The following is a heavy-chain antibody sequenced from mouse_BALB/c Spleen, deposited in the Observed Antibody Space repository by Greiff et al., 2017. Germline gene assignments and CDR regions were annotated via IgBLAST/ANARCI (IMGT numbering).Heavy chain of an antibody. Sequence: QVQLQQSGAELVRPGTSVKISCKASGYTFTNYWLGWVKQRPGHGLEWIGDIYPGGGYTNYNEKFKGKATLTADTSSSTAYMQLSSLTSEDSAVYFCASYYGSRGFDYWGQGTTLTVSS. D-gene: IGHD1-1*01. V-gene: IGHV1-63*02. CDR2: IYPGGGYT. CDR3: ASYYGSRGFDY. CDR1: GYTFTNYW. J-gene: IGHJ2*01.